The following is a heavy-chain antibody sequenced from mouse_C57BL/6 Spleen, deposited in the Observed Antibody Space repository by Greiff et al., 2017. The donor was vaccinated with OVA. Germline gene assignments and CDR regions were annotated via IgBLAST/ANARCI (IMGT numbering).Heavy chain of an antibody. V-gene: IGHV1-15*01. D-gene: IGHD2-1*01. J-gene: IGHJ2*01. Sequence: QVQLQQSGAELVRPGASVTLSCKASGYTFTDYEMHWVKQTPVHGLEWIGAIDPETGGTAYTQKFKGKAILTADKSSSTAYMELRSLTSEDSAVYYCTRGAFYYGNYFDYWGQGTTLTVSS. CDR1: GYTFTDYE. CDR3: TRGAFYYGNYFDY. CDR2: IDPETGGT.